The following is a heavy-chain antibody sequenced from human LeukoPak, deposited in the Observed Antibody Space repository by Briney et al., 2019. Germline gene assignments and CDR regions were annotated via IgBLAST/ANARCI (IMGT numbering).Heavy chain of an antibody. CDR2: ISYDGSDI. V-gene: IGHV3-30*04. CDR1: GFTFTTYS. CDR3: ARESRGRNFDWLLTK. J-gene: IGHJ4*02. Sequence: PGGSLRLSCAASGFTFTTYSMHWVRQAPGKGLEWVAVISYDGSDIYYGDSAKGRFTISRDNSKNTLNLQMNSLRPEDTAVYYCARESRGRNFDWLLTKWGQVTLVTVSP. D-gene: IGHD3-9*01.